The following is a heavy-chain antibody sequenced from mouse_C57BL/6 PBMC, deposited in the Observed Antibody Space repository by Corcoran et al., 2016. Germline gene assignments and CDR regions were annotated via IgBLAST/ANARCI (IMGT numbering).Heavy chain of an antibody. D-gene: IGHD2-14*01. CDR3: AREGEGTLDY. J-gene: IGHJ2*01. CDR2: INPNNGGT. Sequence: EVQLQQSGPELVKPGASVKISCKASGYTFTDYYMNWVKQSHGKSLEWIGDINPNNGGTSYNQKFKGKATLTVDKSSSTAYMELRSLTSEDSAVYYCAREGEGTLDYWGQGTTLTVSS. V-gene: IGHV1-26*01. CDR1: GYTFTDYY.